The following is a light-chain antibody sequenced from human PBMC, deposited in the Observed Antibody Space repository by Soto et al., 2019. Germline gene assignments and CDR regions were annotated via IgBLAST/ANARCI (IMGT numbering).Light chain of an antibody. Sequence: EIVLTQSPGTLSLSPGERATLSCRASQSVTNNYLAWFQQKPGQAPRLLIYDASNRATGIPDRFSGSGSGTDFTLNISRLEPEDFAVYYCQQCAHSPLTFGGGTKVEIK. CDR3: QQCAHSPLT. V-gene: IGKV3-20*01. J-gene: IGKJ4*01. CDR2: DAS. CDR1: QSVTNNY.